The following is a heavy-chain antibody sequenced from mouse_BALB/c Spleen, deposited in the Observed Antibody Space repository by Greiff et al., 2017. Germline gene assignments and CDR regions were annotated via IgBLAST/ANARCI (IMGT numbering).Heavy chain of an antibody. CDR1: GFTFSSYA. D-gene: IGHD2-1*01. Sequence: DVMLVESGGGLVKPGGSLKLSCAASGFTFSSYAMSWVRQTPEKRLEWVASISSGGSTYYPDSVKGRFTISRDNARNILYLQMSSLRSEDTAMYYCARAWGNYPSWFAYWGQGTLVTVSA. CDR2: ISSGGST. J-gene: IGHJ3*01. V-gene: IGHV5-6-5*01. CDR3: ARAWGNYPSWFAY.